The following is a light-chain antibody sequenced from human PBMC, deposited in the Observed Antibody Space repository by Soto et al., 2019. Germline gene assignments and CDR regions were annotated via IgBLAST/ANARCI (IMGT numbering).Light chain of an antibody. Sequence: QSALTQPRSVSGSPGQSVAISCTGTSSGVGDYNFVSWYQHHPGKAPKLMIYDVSKRPSGVPDRFSGSKSGNTASLTISGLQAEDEADYYCCSYAGSFVVFGGGTQLTVL. J-gene: IGLJ2*01. CDR1: SSGVGDYNF. V-gene: IGLV2-11*01. CDR3: CSYAGSFVV. CDR2: DVS.